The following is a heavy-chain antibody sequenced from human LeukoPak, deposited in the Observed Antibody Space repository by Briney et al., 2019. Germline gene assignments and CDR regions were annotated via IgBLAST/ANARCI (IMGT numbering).Heavy chain of an antibody. D-gene: IGHD4-17*01. CDR1: GFTFSSYA. J-gene: IGHJ4*02. V-gene: IGHV3-30*04. CDR2: ISYDGSNK. Sequence: PGGSLRLSCAASGFTFSSYAMHWVHQAPGKGLEWVAVISYDGSNKYYADSVKGRFTISRDNSKNTLYLQMNSLRAEDTAVYYCARATVIDYWGQGTLVTVSS. CDR3: ARATVIDY.